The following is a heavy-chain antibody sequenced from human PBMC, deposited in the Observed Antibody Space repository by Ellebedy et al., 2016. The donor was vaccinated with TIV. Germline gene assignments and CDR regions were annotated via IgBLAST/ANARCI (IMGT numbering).Heavy chain of an antibody. CDR2: LVSSFQVA. CDR3: AACFNCDEYFQH. CDR1: RDTFSTSA. D-gene: IGHD2-21*01. V-gene: IGHV1-69*05. J-gene: IGHJ1*01. Sequence: SVKVSXKASRDTFSTSAISWIRQAPGEGLEWMGGLVSSFQVASNAQKFEGRLTITTDASTRTAYMELSSLRSDDTAVYFCAACFNCDEYFQHWGQGTLVTVS.